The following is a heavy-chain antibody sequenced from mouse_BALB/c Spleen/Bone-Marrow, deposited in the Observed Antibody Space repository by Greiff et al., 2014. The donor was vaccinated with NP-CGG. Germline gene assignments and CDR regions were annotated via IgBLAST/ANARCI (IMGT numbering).Heavy chain of an antibody. J-gene: IGHJ4*01. CDR1: GFSLTGYG. V-gene: IGHV2-6-7*01. CDR2: IWGDGST. Sequence: QVQLQQSGPGLVAPSQSLSITCTVSGFSLTGYGVNWVRQPPGKGLEWLGMIWGDGSTDYNSAPKSRLSISKDNSKSQVFLKMNSLQTDDTARYYCAREPHYYAMDYWGQGTSVTVSS. CDR3: AREPHYYAMDY.